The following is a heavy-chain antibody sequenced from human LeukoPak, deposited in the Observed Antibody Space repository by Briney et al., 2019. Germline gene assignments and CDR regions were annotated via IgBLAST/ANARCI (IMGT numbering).Heavy chain of an antibody. CDR1: GFTFISYW. D-gene: IGHD2-2*01. V-gene: IGHV3-74*01. J-gene: IGHJ6*04. CDR3: ARDQMAYCSSTSCYDDGMDV. Sequence: GGSLRLSCAASGFTFISYWMHRVRQAPGKGLVWVSRINSDGSSTSYADSVKGRFTISRDNAKNTLYLQMNSLRAEDTAVYYCARDQMAYCSSTSCYDDGMDVWGKGTTVTVSS. CDR2: INSDGSST.